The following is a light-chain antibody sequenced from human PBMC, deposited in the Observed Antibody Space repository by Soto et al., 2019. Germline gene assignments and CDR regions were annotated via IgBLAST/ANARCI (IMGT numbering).Light chain of an antibody. Sequence: QSALTQPASVSGSPGQSITISCTGTSSDVGGYNFVSWYQQPPGKAPRLIIYEVSSRPSGVSYRFSGSKSGNTASLTISGLQAEDEADYYCSSYTLRNTLVLFGGGTKLTVL. CDR3: SSYTLRNTLVL. J-gene: IGLJ3*02. CDR2: EVS. CDR1: SSDVGGYNF. V-gene: IGLV2-14*01.